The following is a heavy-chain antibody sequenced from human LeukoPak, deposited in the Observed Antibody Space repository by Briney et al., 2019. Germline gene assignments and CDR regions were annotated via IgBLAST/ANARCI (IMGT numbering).Heavy chain of an antibody. CDR3: ATDRGWRTSGYYLYYFES. V-gene: IGHV3-7*01. CDR1: GFILSGYF. J-gene: IGHJ4*02. Sequence: GGSLRLSCAASGFILSGYFMSWVRQAPGKGLEWVASIKHDGSEEYYVDSVRGRFTISRDNTKSSLYLQMSSLRAEDTAVYYCATDRGWRTSGYYLYYFESWGQGTLVTVSS. CDR2: IKHDGSEE. D-gene: IGHD3-3*01.